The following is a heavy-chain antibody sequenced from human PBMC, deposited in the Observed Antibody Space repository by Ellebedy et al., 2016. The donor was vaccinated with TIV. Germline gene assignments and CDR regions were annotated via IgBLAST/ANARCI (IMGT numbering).Heavy chain of an antibody. CDR1: GGSISSYY. J-gene: IGHJ1*01. D-gene: IGHD6-13*01. CDR3: ARASIAAAGTAEYFQH. Sequence: SETLSLTCTVSGGSISSYYWSWIRQPPGKGLEWIGYIYYSGSTNYNPSLKSRVTISVDTSKNQFSLKLSSVTAADTAVYYCARASIAAAGTAEYFQHWGQGTLVTVSS. V-gene: IGHV4-59*01. CDR2: IYYSGST.